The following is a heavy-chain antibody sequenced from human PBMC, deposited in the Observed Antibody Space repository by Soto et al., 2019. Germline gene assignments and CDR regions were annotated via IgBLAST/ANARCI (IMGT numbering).Heavy chain of an antibody. CDR3: ARTKTSSTSFHVDY. CDR1: GGSISSGDYY. D-gene: IGHD2-2*01. V-gene: IGHV4-31*03. J-gene: IGHJ4*02. CDR2: IYYSGST. Sequence: QVQLQESGPGLVKPSQTLSLTCTVSGGSISSGDYYWTWIRHHPGKGLEWSGYIYYSGSTKHNPSLKSRITISVDTSKNQFSLKLNSVTAADTAVYYCARTKTSSTSFHVDYWGQGTQVTVSS.